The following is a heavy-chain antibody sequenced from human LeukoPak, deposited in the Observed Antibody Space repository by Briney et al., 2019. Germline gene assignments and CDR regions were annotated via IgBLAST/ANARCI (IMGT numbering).Heavy chain of an antibody. V-gene: IGHV4-34*01. CDR2: INHSGST. CDR3: ARLRRVTTAVFDY. J-gene: IGHJ4*02. Sequence: SETLSLTCAVYGGSFSGYYWSWIRQPPGKGLEWIGEINHSGSTNYNPSLKSRVTISVDTSKNQLSLKLSSVTAADTAVYYCARLRRVTTAVFDYWGQGTLVTVSS. D-gene: IGHD4-11*01. CDR1: GGSFSGYY.